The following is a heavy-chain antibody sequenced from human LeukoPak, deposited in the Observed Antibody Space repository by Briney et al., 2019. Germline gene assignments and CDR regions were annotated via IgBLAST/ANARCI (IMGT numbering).Heavy chain of an antibody. J-gene: IGHJ4*02. Sequence: SETLSLTCTVSGGSISSRSYYWGWIRQPPGKGLEWIGYIYYSGSTDYNPSLKSRVTISVDTSKNQFSLKLSSVTAADTAVYYCARVRYGSGSYYFDYWGQGTLVTVSS. CDR3: ARVRYGSGSYYFDY. D-gene: IGHD3-10*01. CDR1: GGSISSRSYY. V-gene: IGHV4-61*05. CDR2: IYYSGST.